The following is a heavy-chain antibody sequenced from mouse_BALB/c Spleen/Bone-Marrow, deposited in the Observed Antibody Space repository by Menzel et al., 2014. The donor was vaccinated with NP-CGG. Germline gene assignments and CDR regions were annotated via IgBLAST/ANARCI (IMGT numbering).Heavy chain of an antibody. V-gene: IGHV5-12-2*01. J-gene: IGHJ4*01. CDR2: ISNGGGST. CDR1: GFTFSSST. CDR3: ARGLRGYAMDY. D-gene: IGHD2-4*01. Sequence: EVQRVESGGGLVQPGGSLKLSCAASGFTFSSSTMSWVRQTPEKRLEWVAYISNGGGSTYYPDTVKGRFTISRDNAKNTLYLQRSRLKAEDTAMYCCARGLRGYAMDYWGQGTSVTVSS.